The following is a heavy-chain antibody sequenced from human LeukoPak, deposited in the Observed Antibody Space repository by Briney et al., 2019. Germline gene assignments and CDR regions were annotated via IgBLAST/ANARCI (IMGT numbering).Heavy chain of an antibody. CDR2: IKRDETEI. V-gene: IGHV3-7*01. CDR3: ARLNWDDGEVSGFDQ. CDR1: GFTFSSYA. J-gene: IGHJ5*02. Sequence: GGSLRLSCAASGFTFSSYAMHWVRQAPGKGLEWVANIKRDETEIYYADSVKGRFTISRDNAKRSLYLQMSILRVEDTALYYCARLNWDDGEVSGFDQWGQGILVTVSS. D-gene: IGHD1-26*01.